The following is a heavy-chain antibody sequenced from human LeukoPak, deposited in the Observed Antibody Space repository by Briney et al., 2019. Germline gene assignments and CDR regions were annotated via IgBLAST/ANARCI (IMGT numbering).Heavy chain of an antibody. J-gene: IGHJ2*01. Sequence: GGSLRLSCAASGFIFSDYVMNWLRQAPGRGLEWVAYIRYDGSHKYYIDSVKGRFTISRDNAKNSLYLQMNSLRAEDTAVYYCARDGGGVVTATHYWYFDLWGRGTLVTVSS. V-gene: IGHV3-30*02. CDR1: GFIFSDYV. CDR3: ARDGGGVVTATHYWYFDL. D-gene: IGHD2-21*02. CDR2: IRYDGSHK.